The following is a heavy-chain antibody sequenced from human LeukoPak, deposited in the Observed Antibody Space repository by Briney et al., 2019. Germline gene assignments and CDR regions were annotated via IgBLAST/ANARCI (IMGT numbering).Heavy chain of an antibody. D-gene: IGHD3-10*01. CDR2: ISSSSSYI. CDR3: ARKEVSRGHAFDI. V-gene: IGHV3-21*01. Sequence: GGSLRLSCAGSGFTFSNYAMNWVRQAPGKGLEWVSSISSSSSYIYYADSVKGRFTISRDNAKNSLYLQMNSLRAEDTAVYYCARKEVSRGHAFDIWGQGTMVTVSS. J-gene: IGHJ3*02. CDR1: GFTFSNYA.